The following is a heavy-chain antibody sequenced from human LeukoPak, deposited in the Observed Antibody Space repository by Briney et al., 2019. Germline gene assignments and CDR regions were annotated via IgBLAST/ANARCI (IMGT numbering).Heavy chain of an antibody. Sequence: PGGSLRLSCAASGFTFSTYSMTWIRQPPGKGLEWIGEINHSGSTNYNPSLKSRVTISVDTSKNQFSLKLSSVTAADTAVYYCARRHYFDYWGQGTLVTVSS. CDR1: GFTFSTYS. CDR3: ARRHYFDY. V-gene: IGHV4-34*01. CDR2: INHSGST. J-gene: IGHJ4*02.